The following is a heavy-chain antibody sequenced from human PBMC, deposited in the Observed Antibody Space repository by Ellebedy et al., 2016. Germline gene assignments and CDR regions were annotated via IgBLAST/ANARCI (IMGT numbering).Heavy chain of an antibody. J-gene: IGHJ4*02. CDR1: GGSISSSSYY. CDR3: ARQGYNDPPLDY. CDR2: IYYSGGT. V-gene: IGHV4-39*01. D-gene: IGHD3-3*01. Sequence: SETLSFTCTVSGGSISSSSYYWGWIRQPPGKGLEWIGSIYYSGGTYYNPSLKSRVTISVDTSKNQFSLKLSSVTAADTAVYYCARQGYNDPPLDYWGQGTLVTVSS.